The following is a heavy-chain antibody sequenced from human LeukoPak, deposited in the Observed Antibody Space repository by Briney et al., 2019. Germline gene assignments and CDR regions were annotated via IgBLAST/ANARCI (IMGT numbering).Heavy chain of an antibody. Sequence: RASETLSLTCAVLGGSVTGYYWSWNRLSPGQGLEWIGYSYYTGTIIYNPSLTSRVTLSVDTSKNQFSLNLRSVTAADTAVYYCARHDSIGYYQRGMDVWGQGTTVIVSS. V-gene: IGHV4-59*08. CDR2: SYYTGTI. CDR3: ARHDSIGYYQRGMDV. J-gene: IGHJ6*02. CDR1: GGSVTGYY. D-gene: IGHD2-15*01.